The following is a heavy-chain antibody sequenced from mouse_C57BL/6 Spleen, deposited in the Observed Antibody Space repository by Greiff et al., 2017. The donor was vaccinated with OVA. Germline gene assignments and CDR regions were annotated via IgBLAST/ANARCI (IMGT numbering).Heavy chain of an antibody. V-gene: IGHV1-47*01. CDR1: GYTFTTYP. J-gene: IGHJ2*01. D-gene: IGHD2-4*01. Sequence: VNLVESGAELVKPGASVKMSCKASGYTFTTYPIEWMKQNHGKSLEWIGNFHPYNDDTKYNEKFKGKATLSVEKSSSTVYLELSRLTSDDSAVYYCARRHYDYDFDYWGQGTTLTVSS. CDR3: ARRHYDYDFDY. CDR2: FHPYNDDT.